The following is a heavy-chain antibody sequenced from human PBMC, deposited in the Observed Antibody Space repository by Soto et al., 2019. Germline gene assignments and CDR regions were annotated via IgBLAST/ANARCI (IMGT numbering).Heavy chain of an antibody. V-gene: IGHV2-70*13. CDR2: IERDDDDK. J-gene: IGHJ6*02. D-gene: IGHD1-20*01. CDR3: ARSIRGPRRFNGMDV. Sequence: SGPTLVNPTETLTLTCTFSGFSLTSPGMCVSWIRQPPGKALAWLALIERDDDDKYYSTSLKTRLTISKDTRKNQVVLTMANMDPADTGTYYCARSIRGPRRFNGMDVWGQGTTVTVSS. CDR1: GFSLTSPGMC.